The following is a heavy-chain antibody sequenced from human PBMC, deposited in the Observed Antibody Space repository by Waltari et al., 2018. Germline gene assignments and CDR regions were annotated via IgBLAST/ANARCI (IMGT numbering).Heavy chain of an antibody. J-gene: IGHJ4*02. D-gene: IGHD1-26*01. CDR1: GFTFDDYA. CDR3: AKDYSGSLDY. CDR2: ISWNSGSR. V-gene: IGHV3-9*01. Sequence: EVQLVESGGGLVQPGRSLRLSCAASGFTFDDYAMHWVRQAPGKGLEWVSGISWNSGSRGYADSVKGRFTISRDNAKNSLYLQMNSLRAEDTALYYCAKDYSGSLDYWGQGTLVTVSS.